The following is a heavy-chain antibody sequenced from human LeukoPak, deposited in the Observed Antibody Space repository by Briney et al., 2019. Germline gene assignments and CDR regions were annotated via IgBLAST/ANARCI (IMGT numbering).Heavy chain of an antibody. V-gene: IGHV4-39*07. CDR1: GASISSSTYY. J-gene: IGHJ3*02. D-gene: IGHD3-3*02. Sequence: SETLSLTCTVSGASISSSTYYWGWIRQPPGKGLEWIGSIYHSGSTNYNPSLKSRVTISVDKSKNQFSLKLSSVTAADTAVYYCARAGRRTFSFDIWGQGTMVTVSS. CDR3: ARAGRRTFSFDI. CDR2: IYHSGST.